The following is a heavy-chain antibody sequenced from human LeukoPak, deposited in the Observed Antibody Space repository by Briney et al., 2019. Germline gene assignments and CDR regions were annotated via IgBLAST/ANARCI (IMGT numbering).Heavy chain of an antibody. CDR1: GCTFTSYY. CDR3: ARDGAGDYYGSGSYYDNDAFDI. J-gene: IGHJ3*02. CDR2: INPSGGST. Sequence: ASVKVSCKASGCTFTSYYMHWVRQAPGQGLEWMGIINPSGGSTSYAQKFQGRVTMTRDTSTSTVYMELSSLRSEDTAVYYCARDGAGDYYGSGSYYDNDAFDIWGQGTMVTVSS. D-gene: IGHD3-10*01. V-gene: IGHV1-46*01.